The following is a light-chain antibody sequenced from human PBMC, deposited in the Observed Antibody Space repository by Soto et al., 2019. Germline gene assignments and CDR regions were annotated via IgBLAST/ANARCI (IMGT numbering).Light chain of an antibody. V-gene: IGLV2-23*03. CDR3: CSYAGGGTFYV. J-gene: IGLJ1*01. CDR1: SSDVGSYNL. Sequence: QSALTQPASVSGSPGQSITISCTGTSSDVGSYNLVSWYQHHPGKAPKLMIYEGSKRPSGVSNRFSGSKSGNTASLTISGLQAEDEADYFCCSYAGGGTFYVFGTGIKVTVL. CDR2: EGS.